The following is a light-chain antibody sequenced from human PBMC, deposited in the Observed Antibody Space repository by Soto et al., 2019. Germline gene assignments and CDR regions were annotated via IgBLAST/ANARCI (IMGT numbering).Light chain of an antibody. V-gene: IGKV3-15*01. Sequence: EILLTQSPATLSVSPGGRATLTCRASQSVSSNLAWYQQKPGQAPRLLIYGASTRATGIPARLSGSGSGTEFTLTISRLEPEDFAVYYCQQYGSSSTFGQGTRLEI. CDR3: QQYGSSST. CDR2: GAS. J-gene: IGKJ5*01. CDR1: QSVSSN.